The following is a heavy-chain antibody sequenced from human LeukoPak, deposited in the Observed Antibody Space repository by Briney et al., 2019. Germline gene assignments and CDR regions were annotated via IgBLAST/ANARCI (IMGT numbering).Heavy chain of an antibody. CDR2: IIPIFGTA. D-gene: IGHD2-2*01. J-gene: IGHJ4*02. CDR3: ARDSVVVPAAMGY. Sequence: ASVKVSCKASGYTFTGYYMHWVRQAPGQGLEWMGGIIPIFGTANYAQKFQGRVTITADESTSTAYMELSSLRSEDTAVYYCARDSVVVPAAMGYWGQGTLVTVSS. V-gene: IGHV1-69*13. CDR1: GYTFTGYY.